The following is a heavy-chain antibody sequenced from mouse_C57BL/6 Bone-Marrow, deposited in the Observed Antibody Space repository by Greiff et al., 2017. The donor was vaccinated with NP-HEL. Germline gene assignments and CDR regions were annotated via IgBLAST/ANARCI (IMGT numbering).Heavy chain of an antibody. D-gene: IGHD1-1*01. CDR2: IDPANGNT. V-gene: IGHV14-3*01. Sequence: VQLQQSVAELVRPGASVKLSCTASGFNIKNTYMHWVKQRPEQGLEWIGRIDPANGNTKYAPQFQGKATITADTSSNTAYLQLSSLTSEDTASYYCARYHYYGSSQYYFDYWGQGTTLTVSS. CDR1: GFNIKNTY. J-gene: IGHJ2*01. CDR3: ARYHYYGSSQYYFDY.